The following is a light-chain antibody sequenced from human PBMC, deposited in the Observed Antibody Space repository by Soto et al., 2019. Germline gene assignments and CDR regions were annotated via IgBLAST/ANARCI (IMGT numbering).Light chain of an antibody. V-gene: IGKV3-20*01. J-gene: IGKJ5*01. CDR2: GAS. Sequence: EIVLTQSPGTLSLSPGERATLSCRASQSVSSSYLAWYQQKPGQAPRLLIYGASSRAPGIPDRFSGSGSGTDFTLIISRLEPEDFAVYYCQQYGSSLITFGQGTRREIK. CDR1: QSVSSSY. CDR3: QQYGSSLIT.